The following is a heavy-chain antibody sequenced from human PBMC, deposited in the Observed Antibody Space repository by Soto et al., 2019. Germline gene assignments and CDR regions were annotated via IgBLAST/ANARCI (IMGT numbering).Heavy chain of an antibody. CDR1: GFTFSTYS. CDR2: ISYDGSNK. V-gene: IGHV3-30-3*01. Sequence: GGSLRLSCTASGFTFSTYSMHWVRQAPGKGLEWVAVISYDGSNKYYADSVKGRFTISRDNSKNTLYLQMNSLRSEDTAVYYCARGGYYYGSGSYYNDFDIWGQGIMVTVS. D-gene: IGHD3-10*01. CDR3: ARGGYYYGSGSYYNDFDI. J-gene: IGHJ3*02.